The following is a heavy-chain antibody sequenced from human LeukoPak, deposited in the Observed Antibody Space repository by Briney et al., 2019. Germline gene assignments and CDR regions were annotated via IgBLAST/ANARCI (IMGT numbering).Heavy chain of an antibody. Sequence: PGGSLRLSCAASGFTFSSYGMHWVRQALGKGLEWVAVISYDGSNKYYADSVKGRFTISRDNSKNTLYLQMNSLRAEDTAVYYCAKDRGATSNYWGQGTLVTVSS. V-gene: IGHV3-30*18. J-gene: IGHJ4*02. CDR2: ISYDGSNK. CDR1: GFTFSSYG. CDR3: AKDRGATSNY. D-gene: IGHD5-12*01.